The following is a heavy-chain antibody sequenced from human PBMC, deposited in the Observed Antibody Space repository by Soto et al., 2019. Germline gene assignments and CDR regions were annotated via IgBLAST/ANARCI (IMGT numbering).Heavy chain of an antibody. V-gene: IGHV4-31*03. CDR1: GGSISSGGYY. CDR3: ARVVGTMVRGVTPTDHYYYYGMDV. Sequence: PSETLSLTCTVSGGSISSGGYYWSWIRQHPGKGLEWIGYIYYSGSTYYNPSLKSRVTISVDTSKNQFSLKLRSVSAADTAVYYFARVVGTMVRGVTPTDHYYYYGMDVWGQGTTVTVSS. D-gene: IGHD3-10*01. CDR2: IYYSGST. J-gene: IGHJ6*02.